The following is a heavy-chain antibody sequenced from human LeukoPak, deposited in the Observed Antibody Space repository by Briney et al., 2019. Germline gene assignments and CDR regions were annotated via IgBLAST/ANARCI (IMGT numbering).Heavy chain of an antibody. Sequence: GGSVKVSCKASGYTFTTYGISWVRQAPGQGLEWMGWISSYNGDTNYAQKLQRRITMPTDASTSTAYMELRSLRSDDTAVYYCSRDTDNYDSSGYLFDYWGQGTLVTVSS. CDR1: GYTFTTYG. CDR3: SRDTDNYDSSGYLFDY. J-gene: IGHJ4*02. D-gene: IGHD3-22*01. CDR2: ISSYNGDT. V-gene: IGHV1-18*01.